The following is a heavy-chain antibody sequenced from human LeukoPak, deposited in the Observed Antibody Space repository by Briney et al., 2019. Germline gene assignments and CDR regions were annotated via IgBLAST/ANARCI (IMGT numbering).Heavy chain of an antibody. CDR1: GGTFSSYA. Sequence: GASVKVSCKASGGTFSSYAISWVRQAPGQGLEWRGGIIPIFGTANYAQKFQGRVTITTDESTSTAYMELSSLRSEDTAVYHCTRAGYCSRTSCKNLRGTWFDPWGQGTLVTVSS. CDR2: IIPIFGTA. V-gene: IGHV1-69*05. CDR3: TRAGYCSRTSCKNLRGTWFDP. D-gene: IGHD2-2*03. J-gene: IGHJ5*02.